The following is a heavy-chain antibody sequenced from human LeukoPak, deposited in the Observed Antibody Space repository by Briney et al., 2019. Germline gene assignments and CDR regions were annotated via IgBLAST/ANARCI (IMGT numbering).Heavy chain of an antibody. CDR3: AKGAEDFLSPYYFDS. J-gene: IGHJ4*02. V-gene: IGHV3-23*01. Sequence: GGSLRLSCAASGFTFTTYAMTWVRKAPGKGLEWVSGISSSGGSTYYADSVKGRFTISRDNSKNTVSLQMNSLRPGDTAIYYCAKGAEDFLSPYYFDSWGQGTQVTVSS. CDR1: GFTFTTYA. D-gene: IGHD3-3*01. CDR2: ISSSGGST.